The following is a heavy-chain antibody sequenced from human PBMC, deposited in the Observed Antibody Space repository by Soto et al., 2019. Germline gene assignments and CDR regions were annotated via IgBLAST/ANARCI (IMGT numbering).Heavy chain of an antibody. CDR2: FSGGGDST. V-gene: IGHV3-23*01. Sequence: PGGSLRLSCAASGFTFSSYAMSWVRQAPGKGLEWVSGFSGGGDSTYYADSVKGRFTISRDNSKNTLYLQMNSLRAEDTAVYYCAKGSGGSCYVSLDYWGQGALVTVSS. CDR1: GFTFSSYA. CDR3: AKGSGGSCYVSLDY. J-gene: IGHJ4*02. D-gene: IGHD2-15*01.